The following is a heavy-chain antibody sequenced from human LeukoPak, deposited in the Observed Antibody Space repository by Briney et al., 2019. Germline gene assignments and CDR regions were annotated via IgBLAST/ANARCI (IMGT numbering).Heavy chain of an antibody. D-gene: IGHD5-12*01. V-gene: IGHV3-48*04. CDR1: GFTFSSYS. J-gene: IGHJ4*02. CDR2: MTASSVTF. Sequence: PGGSLRLSCEVSGFTFSSYSMTWVRQVPGRGLEWIAYMTASSVTFYYADSVRGRFTISRDNARNSLFLQMNSLTVEGTAVYYCARSLSGYDPLSAFWGQGTLVTVSS. CDR3: ARSLSGYDPLSAF.